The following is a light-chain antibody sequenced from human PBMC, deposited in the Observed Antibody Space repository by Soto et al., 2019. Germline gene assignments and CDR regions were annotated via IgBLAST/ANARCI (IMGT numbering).Light chain of an antibody. J-gene: IGLJ1*01. Sequence: QSALTQPPSVSGSPGQSITISCSGTISDIGSYNYVAWYQQFPGKTPKLMIYAVSDRPPGVSDRFSGSNSGITASLTISGLQTEDEADYYCISYTERQSDLFGTGTKLTVL. CDR2: AVS. CDR1: ISDIGSYNY. V-gene: IGLV2-14*03. CDR3: ISYTERQSDL.